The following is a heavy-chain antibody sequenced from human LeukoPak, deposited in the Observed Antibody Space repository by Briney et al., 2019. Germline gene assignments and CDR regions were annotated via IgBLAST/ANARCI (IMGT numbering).Heavy chain of an antibody. CDR2: ISGSGGST. V-gene: IGHV3-23*01. CDR1: GFTFSSYA. D-gene: IGHD2-2*01. J-gene: IGHJ6*02. CDR3: ATSRVVPAAMYGMDV. Sequence: GGSLRLSCAASGFTFSSYAMSWVCQAPGKGLEWVSAISGSGGSTYYADSVKGRFTISRDNSKNTLYLQMNSLRAEDTAVYYCATSRVVPAAMYGMDVWGQGTTVTVSS.